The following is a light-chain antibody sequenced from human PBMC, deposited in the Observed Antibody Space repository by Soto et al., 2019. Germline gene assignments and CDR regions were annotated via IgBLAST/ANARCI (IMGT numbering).Light chain of an antibody. Sequence: EIVFTHSPATLSLSPGERATLSCMASQSVSSSLAWYQQKPGQAPRLLIYDTSNRATGIPARFSGSGSGTDFTLTISSLEPEDFAVYYCQQRANWRITFGQGTRLEIK. J-gene: IGKJ5*01. CDR2: DTS. V-gene: IGKV3-11*01. CDR3: QQRANWRIT. CDR1: QSVSSS.